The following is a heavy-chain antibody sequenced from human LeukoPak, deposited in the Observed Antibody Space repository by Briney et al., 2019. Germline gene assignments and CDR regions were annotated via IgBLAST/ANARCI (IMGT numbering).Heavy chain of an antibody. Sequence: GGSLRLSCAASGFTFSIYAMSWVRQAPGKGLQWVSSITSRGESTWYVDSVKGRFTITRDNSENTLYLQMHSLRAGDTAVYYCARDRPNYYGSDGHYYRRDGDYWGRGTLVSVSS. D-gene: IGHD3-22*01. J-gene: IGHJ4*02. CDR2: ITSRGEST. CDR1: GFTFSIYA. V-gene: IGHV3-23*01. CDR3: ARDRPNYYGSDGHYYRRDGDY.